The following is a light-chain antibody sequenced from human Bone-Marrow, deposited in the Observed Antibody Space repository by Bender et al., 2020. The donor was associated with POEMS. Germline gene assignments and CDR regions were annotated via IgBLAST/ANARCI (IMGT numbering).Light chain of an antibody. CDR1: DLGDKY. J-gene: IGLJ2*01. CDR2: QDT. Sequence: SYEVTQPPSVSVSPGQTASITCSGDDLGDKYVAWYQQKPGQSPVLVIYQDTKRPSGIPERFSGSNSGNTATLTISGTQAMDEADCYWQAWDTYSVIFGGGTKLTVL. V-gene: IGLV3-1*01. CDR3: QAWDTYSVI.